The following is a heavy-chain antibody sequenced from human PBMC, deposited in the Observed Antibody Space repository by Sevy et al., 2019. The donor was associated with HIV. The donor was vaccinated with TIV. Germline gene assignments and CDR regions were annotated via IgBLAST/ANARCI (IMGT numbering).Heavy chain of an antibody. Sequence: SETLSLTCYVSGGSISPYYWSWIRQSPGKGLEWIGYIYYTGKTNSNPSLKGRVTTSLNTSTNQVSLKLTSVTAADTAVYYCARRLSSGFDSWGQGTLVTVSS. CDR2: IYYTGKT. J-gene: IGHJ4*02. D-gene: IGHD6-19*01. V-gene: IGHV4-59*08. CDR1: GGSISPYY. CDR3: ARRLSSGFDS.